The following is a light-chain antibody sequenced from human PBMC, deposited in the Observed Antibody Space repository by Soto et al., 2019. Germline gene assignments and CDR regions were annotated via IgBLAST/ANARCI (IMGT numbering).Light chain of an antibody. CDR3: CSYAGSYTGV. V-gene: IGLV2-23*02. Sequence: QSALTQPASVSGSPGQSITISCTGTSSDVGSRNLVSWYQHHPGKAPILIIYDVTKWPSGVSNRFSGSQSGNTASLTIFGLQAEYGADYYCCSYAGSYTGVFGGGTKLTVL. CDR2: DVT. CDR1: SSDVGSRNL. J-gene: IGLJ3*02.